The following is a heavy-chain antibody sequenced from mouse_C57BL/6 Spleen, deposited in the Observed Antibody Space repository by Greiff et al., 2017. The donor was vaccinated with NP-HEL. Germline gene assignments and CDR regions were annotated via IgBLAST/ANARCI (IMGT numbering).Heavy chain of an antibody. Sequence: EVQVVESGGGLVKPGGSLKLSCAASGFTFSSYAMSWVRQTPEKRLEWVATISDGGSYTYYPDNVKGRFTISRDNAKNNLYLQMSHLKSEDTAMYYCARDPYDYFDYWGQGTTLPVSS. J-gene: IGHJ2*01. V-gene: IGHV5-4*01. D-gene: IGHD2-3*01. CDR2: ISDGGSYT. CDR1: GFTFSSYA. CDR3: ARDPYDYFDY.